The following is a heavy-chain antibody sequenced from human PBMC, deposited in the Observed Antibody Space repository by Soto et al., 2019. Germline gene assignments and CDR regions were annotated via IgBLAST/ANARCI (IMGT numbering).Heavy chain of an antibody. J-gene: IGHJ6*02. CDR3: ARDYNGGEQWLVQSYYYYYGMDV. Sequence: EVQLVESGGGLVKPGGSLRLSCAASGFTFSSYSMNWVRQAPGKGLEWVSSISSSSSYIYYADSVKGRFTISRDNAKNSLYLQMNSLRAEDTAVYYCARDYNGGEQWLVQSYYYYYGMDVWGQGTTVTVSS. D-gene: IGHD6-19*01. V-gene: IGHV3-21*01. CDR2: ISSSSSYI. CDR1: GFTFSSYS.